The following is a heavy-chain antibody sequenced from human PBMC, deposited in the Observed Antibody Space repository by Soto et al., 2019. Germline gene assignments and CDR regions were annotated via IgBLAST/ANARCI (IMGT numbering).Heavy chain of an antibody. CDR1: GLTSSIYA. D-gene: IGHD3-10*01. CDR3: AKWGRGSGSQNWFDP. J-gene: IGHJ5*02. CDR2: ISCSGSST. Sequence: EGQLLESGGVLVQPGESLRLSCAVSGLTSSIYAMSWVRQAPGKGLEWVSGISCSGSSTYYTDSVKGRFTISRDNSKNTLYLQMNSLRAHDTAVYYCAKWGRGSGSQNWFDPWGQGTLVTVSS. V-gene: IGHV3-23*01.